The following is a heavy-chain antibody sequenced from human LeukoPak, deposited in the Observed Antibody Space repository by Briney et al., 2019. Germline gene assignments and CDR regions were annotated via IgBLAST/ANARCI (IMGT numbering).Heavy chain of an antibody. CDR3: ARWGYDFWSGYPDC. D-gene: IGHD3-3*01. CDR2: IYYSGST. Sequence: PSETLSLTCTVSGGSISTYYWSWIRQPPGKGLEWIGYIYYSGSTNYNPSLKSRVTISVDTSRNQFSLKLSSVTAADTAVYYCARWGYDFWSGYPDCWGQGTLVTASS. J-gene: IGHJ4*02. V-gene: IGHV4-59*01. CDR1: GGSISTYY.